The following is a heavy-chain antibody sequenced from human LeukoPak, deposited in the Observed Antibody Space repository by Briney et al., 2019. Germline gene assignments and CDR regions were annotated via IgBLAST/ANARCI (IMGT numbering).Heavy chain of an antibody. D-gene: IGHD3-10*01. J-gene: IGHJ2*01. CDR3: AKGRGSPLWYFDL. CDR1: GFTFNNNA. Sequence: GGSLRLSCATSGFTFNNNAMNWVRQAPGKGLEWVSAINGGGDATEYADSVKGRFTISRDNSKNTLLLQMNSLIAEDTAVYYCAKGRGSPLWYFDLWGRGTLVTVSS. V-gene: IGHV3-23*01. CDR2: INGGGDAT.